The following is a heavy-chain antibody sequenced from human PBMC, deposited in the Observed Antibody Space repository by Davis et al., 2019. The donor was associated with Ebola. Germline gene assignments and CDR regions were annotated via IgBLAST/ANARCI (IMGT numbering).Heavy chain of an antibody. CDR1: GGSISGYY. D-gene: IGHD2-21*02. CDR3: VRDPALVVTGGGWFFGL. J-gene: IGHJ2*01. CDR2: VHYSGST. Sequence: SETLSLTCTVSGGSISGYYWSWIRQSPGKGMEWIGYVHYSGSTNYNPSLMRRVTILVDTSKNQFSLKLTSVTAADTAVYYCVRDPALVVTGGGWFFGLWGRGTLVTVSS. V-gene: IGHV4-59*12.